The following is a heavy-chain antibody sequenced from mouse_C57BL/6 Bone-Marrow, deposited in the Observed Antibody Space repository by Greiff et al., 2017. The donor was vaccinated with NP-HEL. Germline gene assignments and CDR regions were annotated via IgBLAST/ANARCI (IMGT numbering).Heavy chain of an antibody. CDR1: GYTFTSYW. CDR3: ARLGYGSSWAY. J-gene: IGHJ3*01. D-gene: IGHD1-1*01. V-gene: IGHV1-52*01. Sequence: QVQLQQPGAELVRPRSSVKLSCKASGYTFTSYWMHWVKQRPIQGLEWIGNIDPSDSETHYNQKFKDKATLTVDKSSSTAYMQLSSLTSEDSAVYYCARLGYGSSWAYWGQGTLVTVSA. CDR2: IDPSDSET.